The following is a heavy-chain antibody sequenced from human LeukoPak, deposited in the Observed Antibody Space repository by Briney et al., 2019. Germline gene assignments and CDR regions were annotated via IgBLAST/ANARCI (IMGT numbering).Heavy chain of an antibody. D-gene: IGHD2-15*01. V-gene: IGHV3-15*01. CDR2: IKSKTDGGTT. CDR3: TTIRGFCSGRSCLGY. CDR1: GFTFSHAW. J-gene: IGHJ4*02. Sequence: MPGGSLRLSCAVSGFTFSHAWMSWVRQAPGKGLEWVGRIKSKTDGGTTDYAAPVKGRFTISRDDSKNTLNLQMNSLKSEDTAVYYCTTIRGFCSGRSCLGYWGQGTLVTVSS.